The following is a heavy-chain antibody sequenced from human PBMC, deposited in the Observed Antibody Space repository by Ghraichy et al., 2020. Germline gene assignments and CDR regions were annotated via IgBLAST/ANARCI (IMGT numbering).Heavy chain of an antibody. CDR1: GYTFTSYG. V-gene: IGHV1-18*01. CDR2: ISAYNGNT. Sequence: ASVKVSCKASGYTFTSYGISWVRQAPGQGLEWMGWISAYNGNTNYAQKLQGRVTMTTDTSTSTAYMELRSLRPDDTAVYYCARVAPYDILTGYYDRVHAFDIWGQGTMVTVSS. D-gene: IGHD3-9*01. J-gene: IGHJ3*02. CDR3: ARVAPYDILTGYYDRVHAFDI.